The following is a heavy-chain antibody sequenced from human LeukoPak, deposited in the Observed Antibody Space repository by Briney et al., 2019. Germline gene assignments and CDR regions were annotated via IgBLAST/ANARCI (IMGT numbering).Heavy chain of an antibody. CDR3: ASIAVAGRKPFDY. D-gene: IGHD6-19*01. Sequence: KPSETLSLTCAVYGGSFSGYYWSWIRQPPGKGLEWIGEINHSGSTNYNPSLKSRVTISVDTSKNQFSLKLSSVTAADTAVYYCASIAVAGRKPFDYWGQGTLVTVSS. V-gene: IGHV4-34*01. J-gene: IGHJ4*02. CDR2: INHSGST. CDR1: GGSFSGYY.